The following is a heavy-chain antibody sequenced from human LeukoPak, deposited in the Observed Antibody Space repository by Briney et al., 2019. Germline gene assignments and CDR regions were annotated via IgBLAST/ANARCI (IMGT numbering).Heavy chain of an antibody. CDR3: ARHVRIQLWSPGRCAFDI. CDR2: INHSGST. J-gene: IGHJ3*02. Sequence: SETPSLTCAVYGGSFSGYYWSWIRQPPGKGLEWIGEINHSGSTNYNPSLKSRVTISVDTSKNQSSLKLSSVTAADTAVYYCARHVRIQLWSPGRCAFDIWGQGTMVTVSS. V-gene: IGHV4-34*01. D-gene: IGHD5-18*01. CDR1: GGSFSGYY.